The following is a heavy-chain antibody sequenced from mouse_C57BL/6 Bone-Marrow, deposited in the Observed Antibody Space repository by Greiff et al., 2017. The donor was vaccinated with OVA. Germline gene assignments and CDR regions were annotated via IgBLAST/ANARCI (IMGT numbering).Heavy chain of an antibody. CDR2: INPSSGYT. Sequence: QVQLQQSGAELARPGASVKMSCKASGYTFTSYTMHWVKQRPGQGLEWIGYINPSSGYTKYNQKFKDKATLTADKSSSTAYMQLSSLTSEDSAVYYCATLGWLLPYFDYWGQGTTLTVSS. J-gene: IGHJ2*01. CDR3: ATLGWLLPYFDY. D-gene: IGHD2-3*01. CDR1: GYTFTSYT. V-gene: IGHV1-4*01.